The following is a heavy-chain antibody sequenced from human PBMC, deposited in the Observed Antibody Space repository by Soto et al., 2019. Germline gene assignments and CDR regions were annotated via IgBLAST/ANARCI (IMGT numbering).Heavy chain of an antibody. D-gene: IGHD3-10*01. CDR2: IYPGDSDT. V-gene: IGHV5-51*01. CDR1: GYSFTSYW. CDR3: ARHKRGSGSNYYYYGMDV. Sequence: PGESLKISCKGSGYSFTSYWIGWVRQMPGKGLEWMGIIYPGDSDTRYSPSFQGQVTISADKSISTAYLQWSSLKASDTAMYYCARHKRGSGSNYYYYGMDVWGQGTTVTVSS. J-gene: IGHJ6*02.